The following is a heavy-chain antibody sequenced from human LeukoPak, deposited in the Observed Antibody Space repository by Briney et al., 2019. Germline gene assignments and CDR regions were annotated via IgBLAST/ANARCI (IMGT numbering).Heavy chain of an antibody. J-gene: IGHJ4*02. CDR2: ISSTSSTI. Sequence: GGSLRLSCAASGFTFSAYGMNWVRQAPGKGLEWVSFISSTSSTIYYADSVKGRFTISRDNAKNSLYLQMNSLRAEDTAVYYCARDIVVVVATDYYFDYWGQGTLVTVSS. V-gene: IGHV3-48*01. CDR1: GFTFSAYG. CDR3: ARDIVVVVATDYYFDY. D-gene: IGHD2-15*01.